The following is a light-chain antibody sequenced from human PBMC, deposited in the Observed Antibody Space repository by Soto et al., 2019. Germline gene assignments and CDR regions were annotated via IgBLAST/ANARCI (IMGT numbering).Light chain of an antibody. CDR2: LNN. J-gene: IGLJ2*01. CDR1: NSNIGGNY. CDR3: AAWDDSLSGPV. Sequence: QSVLTQPPSASGTPGQRVSISCSGTNSNIGGNYVYWYQHVPGKAPKLLISLNNQRPSGVPDRFSGSKSGTSASLAISGLRSEDEAHYCCAAWDDSLSGPVFGGGTKLTVL. V-gene: IGLV1-47*02.